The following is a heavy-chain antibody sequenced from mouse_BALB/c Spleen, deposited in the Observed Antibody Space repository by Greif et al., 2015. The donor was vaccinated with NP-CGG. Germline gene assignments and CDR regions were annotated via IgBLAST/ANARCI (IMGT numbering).Heavy chain of an antibody. J-gene: IGHJ4*01. CDR3: ARTTVVAYYAMDY. D-gene: IGHD1-1*01. Sequence: EVNVVESEGGLVQPGGSRKLSCAASGFTFSSFGMHWVRQAPEKGLEWVAYISSGSSTIYYADTVKGRFTISRDNPKNTLFLQMTSLRSEDTAMYYCARTTVVAYYAMDYWGQGTSVTVSS. CDR2: ISSGSSTI. V-gene: IGHV5-17*02. CDR1: GFTFSSFG.